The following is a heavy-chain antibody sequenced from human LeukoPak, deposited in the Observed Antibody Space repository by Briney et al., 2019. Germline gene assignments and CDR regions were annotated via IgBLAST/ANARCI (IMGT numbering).Heavy chain of an antibody. CDR3: ARDPQITMIVVVTGGGAFDI. CDR1: GGTFSSYA. Sequence: ASVKVFCKASGGTFSSYAISWVRQAPGQGLEWMGRIIPILGIANYAQKFQGRVTITADKSTSTAYMELRSLRSDDTAVYYCARDPQITMIVVVTGGGAFDIWGQGTMVTVSS. CDR2: IIPILGIA. D-gene: IGHD3-22*01. J-gene: IGHJ3*02. V-gene: IGHV1-69*04.